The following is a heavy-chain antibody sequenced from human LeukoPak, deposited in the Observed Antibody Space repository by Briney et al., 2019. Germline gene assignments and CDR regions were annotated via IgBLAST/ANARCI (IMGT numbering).Heavy chain of an antibody. CDR3: ARDTRIEWLRFLDY. D-gene: IGHD5-12*01. J-gene: IGHJ4*01. CDR1: GGSISSGGYY. CDR2: IYHSGST. Sequence: SETLSLTCTVSGGSISSGGYYWSWIRQPPGKGLEWIGYIYHSGSTYYNPSLESRVTISVDTSENRFSLKVSSVTAADTAIYYCARDTRIEWLRFLDYWGQGILVTVSS. V-gene: IGHV4-30-2*05.